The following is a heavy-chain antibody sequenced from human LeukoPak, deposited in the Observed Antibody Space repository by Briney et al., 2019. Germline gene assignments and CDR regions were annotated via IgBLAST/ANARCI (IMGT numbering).Heavy chain of an antibody. V-gene: IGHV4-61*01. CDR1: GGSVSRGISY. CDR2: ISDSGGS. Sequence: SETLSLTCSLSGGSVSRGISYWSWIRQPPGEGLEWIAYISDSGGSGYNPSLRGRVTISLDTSKNQFSLRLTSVTAADTAVYYCARVPAAGTAPYYWGQGTLVTVSS. J-gene: IGHJ4*02. D-gene: IGHD6-13*01. CDR3: ARVPAAGTAPYY.